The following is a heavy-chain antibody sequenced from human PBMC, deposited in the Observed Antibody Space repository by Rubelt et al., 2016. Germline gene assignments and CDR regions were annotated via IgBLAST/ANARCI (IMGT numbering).Heavy chain of an antibody. Sequence: EVQLVESGGGLVKPGGSLRLSCAASGFTFSSYSMNWVRQAPGKGLEWVSSISSSSSYIYYADSVKVRLTIYRDNAKNSLYRQMNSLRAEDTAVYYCARDLRRVGAGFDYWGQGTLVTVSS. CDR1: GFTFSSYS. V-gene: IGHV3-21*01. D-gene: IGHD1-26*01. J-gene: IGHJ4*02. CDR2: ISSSSSYI. CDR3: ARDLRRVGAGFDY.